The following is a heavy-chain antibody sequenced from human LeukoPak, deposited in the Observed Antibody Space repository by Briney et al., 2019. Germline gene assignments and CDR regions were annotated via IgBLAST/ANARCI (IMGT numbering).Heavy chain of an antibody. CDR2: IKQDGSEK. V-gene: IGHV3-7*01. D-gene: IGHD3-10*01. J-gene: IGHJ4*02. CDR1: GFTFSSYW. Sequence: GGSLRLSCAASGFTFSSYWMSWVRQAPGKGLEWVANIKQDGSEKYYVDSVKGRFTISRDNARNSLYLQMNSLRAEDTAVYYCARDEAVLLWFSDLNYWGQGTLVTVSS. CDR3: ARDEAVLLWFSDLNY.